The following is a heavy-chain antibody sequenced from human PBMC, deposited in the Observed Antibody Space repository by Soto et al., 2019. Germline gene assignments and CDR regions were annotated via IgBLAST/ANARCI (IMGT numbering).Heavy chain of an antibody. D-gene: IGHD5-12*01. J-gene: IGHJ4*02. CDR1: GFTFSSYW. CDR2: IKSDGSWI. V-gene: IGHV3-74*01. CDR3: ACLSGYGGY. Sequence: EVQLVESGGGLVQPGGSLRLSCAASGFTFSSYWMDWVRQVPGKGLVWVSRIKSDGSWISYADSVKGRFTISTDNAKNTLFLQMNSLTAEDTAVYYCACLSGYGGYWGQGTLVTVSS.